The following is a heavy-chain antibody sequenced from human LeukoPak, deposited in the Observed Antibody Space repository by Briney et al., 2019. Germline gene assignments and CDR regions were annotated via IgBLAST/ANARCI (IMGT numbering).Heavy chain of an antibody. CDR3: ATPKPSSGGGSFDY. J-gene: IGHJ4*02. D-gene: IGHD6-19*01. CDR1: GYTFTGYY. V-gene: IGHV1-2*02. CDR2: INPNSGGT. Sequence: ASVKVSCKASGYTFTGYYMHWVRQAPGQGLEWMGWINPNSGGTSYAQKFQGRVTMTRDTSTSTVYMELSSLRSEDTAVYYCATPKPSSGGGSFDYWGQGTLVTVSS.